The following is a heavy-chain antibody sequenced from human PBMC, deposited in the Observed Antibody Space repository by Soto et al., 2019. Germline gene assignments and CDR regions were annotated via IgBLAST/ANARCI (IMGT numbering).Heavy chain of an antibody. Sequence: ASLQVSCKASGYTFTSYYMHWVRQAPGQGLEWMGIINPSGGGTSYAQKFQGRVTMTRDTSTSTVYMELSSLRSEDTAVYYCARDVRNWNYSLRRYGMDVWDQGTTVTVSS. V-gene: IGHV1-46*01. J-gene: IGHJ6*02. CDR3: ARDVRNWNYSLRRYGMDV. D-gene: IGHD1-7*01. CDR1: GYTFTSYY. CDR2: INPSGGGT.